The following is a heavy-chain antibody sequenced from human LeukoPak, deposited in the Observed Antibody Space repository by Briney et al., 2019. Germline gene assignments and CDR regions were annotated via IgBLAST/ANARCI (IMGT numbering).Heavy chain of an antibody. V-gene: IGHV3-21*01. J-gene: IGHJ4*02. Sequence: GGPLRLPCAASGFTFSTYSRIGLRRAQGKGREGVSSFSSSSSYKYYADSVKGRFAISRDNAKNSLYLQMNSLKPEDTAVYYCTRDAPNGVMLWWSIDYWGQGTLVTVSS. CDR3: TRDAPNGVMLWWSIDY. CDR1: GFTFSTYS. CDR2: FSSSSSYK. D-gene: IGHD2-21*01.